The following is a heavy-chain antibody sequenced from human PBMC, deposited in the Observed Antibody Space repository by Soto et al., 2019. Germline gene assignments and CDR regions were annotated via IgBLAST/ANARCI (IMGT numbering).Heavy chain of an antibody. CDR1: GFTFSSYA. J-gene: IGHJ4*02. CDR2: ISGSGGST. Sequence: EVQLLESGGGLVQPGGSLRLSCAASGFTFSSYAMRWVRQAPVRGLGWVSAISGSGGSTYYADSVKGRFTISRDNSKNTLYLQMNSLRAEDTDVYYCARRGSGSYYDYWSQGTLVTVSS. V-gene: IGHV3-23*01. CDR3: ARRGSGSYYDY. D-gene: IGHD1-26*01.